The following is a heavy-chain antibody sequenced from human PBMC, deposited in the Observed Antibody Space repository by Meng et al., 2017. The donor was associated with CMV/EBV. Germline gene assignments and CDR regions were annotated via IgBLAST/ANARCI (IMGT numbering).Heavy chain of an antibody. D-gene: IGHD3-3*01. CDR2: INPNSGGT. J-gene: IGHJ4*02. Sequence: ASVKVSCKASGYTFTSYGISWMRQAPGQGLEWMGWINPNSGGTNYAQKFQGRVTMTRDTSISTAYMELSRLRSDDTAVYYCARDLKRWRITIFPYWGQGTLVTVSS. CDR1: GYTFTSYG. CDR3: ARDLKRWRITIFPY. V-gene: IGHV1-2*02.